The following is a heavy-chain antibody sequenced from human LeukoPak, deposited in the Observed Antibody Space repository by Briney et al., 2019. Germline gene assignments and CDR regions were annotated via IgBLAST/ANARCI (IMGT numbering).Heavy chain of an antibody. V-gene: IGHV3-23*01. CDR3: VKDYYVA. Sequence: PEGSLRLSCAASGFTFSTYAMSWVRQAPGKGLDWVSTIPGSGGITYYADSVKGRFTISRDNSKNTVYLQMNSLRAEDTAVYYCVKDYYVAWGQGTLVTVSS. CDR1: GFTFSTYA. J-gene: IGHJ5*02. CDR2: IPGSGGIT. D-gene: IGHD3-10*02.